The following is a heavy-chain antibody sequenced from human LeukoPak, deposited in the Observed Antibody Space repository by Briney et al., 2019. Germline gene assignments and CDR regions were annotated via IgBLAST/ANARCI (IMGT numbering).Heavy chain of an antibody. D-gene: IGHD3-16*01. J-gene: IGHJ6*03. V-gene: IGHV3-11*04. CDR3: ARAGELRYMDV. Sequence: PGGSLRLSCAASGFIFSDYYMAWIRQAPGKALEWISTIKGTGLTTYYADSVKGRVTISRDNDKNSLFLQMSSLRADDTAIYYCARAGELRYMDVWGKGTAVTVSS. CDR1: GFIFSDYY. CDR2: IKGTGLTT.